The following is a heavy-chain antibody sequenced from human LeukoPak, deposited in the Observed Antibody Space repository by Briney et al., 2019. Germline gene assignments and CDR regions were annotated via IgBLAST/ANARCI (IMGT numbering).Heavy chain of an antibody. J-gene: IGHJ6*02. V-gene: IGHV3-7*01. CDR3: ATYTHWVAGDV. Sequence: GGSLRLSCAASGFTFSDSWMRWVRQAPGKGLEGVANVNPDGSAKDYVDSVKGRFTISRDNAGNSLYLQMSSLRAEDTAVYYCATYTHWVAGDVWGQGTTVTVSS. CDR1: GFTFSDSW. CDR2: VNPDGSAK. D-gene: IGHD3-16*01.